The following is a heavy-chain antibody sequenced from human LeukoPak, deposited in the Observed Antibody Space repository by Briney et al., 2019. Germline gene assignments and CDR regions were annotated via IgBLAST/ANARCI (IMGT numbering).Heavy chain of an antibody. J-gene: IGHJ5*02. D-gene: IGHD3-10*01. V-gene: IGHV3-21*01. CDR2: ITSGETYI. CDR1: GFTFSTYN. Sequence: PGGSLRLSCAASGFTFSTYNMNWLRQAPGKGLEWVSSITSGETYIYYADSVKGRFTISRDNAKNSLFLRVNSLRAEDTAVYYCARGVNYHGSGSYLRDWFDPWGQGTLVTVSS. CDR3: ARGVNYHGSGSYLRDWFDP.